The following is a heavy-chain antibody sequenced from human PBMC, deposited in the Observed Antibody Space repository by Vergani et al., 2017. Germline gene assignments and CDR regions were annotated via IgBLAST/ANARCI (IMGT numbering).Heavy chain of an antibody. CDR1: GFSLSNARMG. CDR3: ARSTRSYYDFRPSNWFDP. Sequence: QVTLKESGPVLVKPTETLTLTCTVSGFSLSNARMGVSWIRQPPGKALEWLAHIFSNDEKSYSTSLKSRLTIPKDTSKGQVVLTMTNMDPVDTATYYCARSTRSYYDFRPSNWFDPWGQGTLVTVSS. D-gene: IGHD3-3*01. J-gene: IGHJ5*02. CDR2: IFSNDEK. V-gene: IGHV2-26*01.